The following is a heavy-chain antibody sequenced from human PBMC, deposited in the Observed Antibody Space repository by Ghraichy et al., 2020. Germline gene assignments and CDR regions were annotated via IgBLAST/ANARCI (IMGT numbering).Heavy chain of an antibody. Sequence: QTLSLTCTVSGGSISSYYWSWIRQPPGKGLEWIGYINYSGSTNHNPSLKSRVKISIDTSKNQFSLKLSSVTAADTAVYYCARGQGSGTRYYYYGMDVWGQGTTVTVSS. CDR3: ARGQGSGTRYYYYGMDV. V-gene: IGHV4-59*08. CDR2: INYSGST. D-gene: IGHD3-10*01. J-gene: IGHJ6*02. CDR1: GGSISSYY.